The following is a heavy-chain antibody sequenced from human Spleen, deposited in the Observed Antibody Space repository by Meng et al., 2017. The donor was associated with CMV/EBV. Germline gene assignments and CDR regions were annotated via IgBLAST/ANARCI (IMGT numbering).Heavy chain of an antibody. CDR2: VNPKSGNT. J-gene: IGHJ4*02. CDR1: Y. D-gene: IGHD3-10*01. V-gene: IGHV1-2*02. CDR3: ARAGSDYCDMSGYMEDPLDY. Sequence: YIHWVRKAPGQGLEWVGWVNPKSGNTNFAQKFQGRVTLTRDTSTSTAYMELSSLRSADTAVYYCARAGSDYCDMSGYMEDPLDYWGQGTLVTVSS.